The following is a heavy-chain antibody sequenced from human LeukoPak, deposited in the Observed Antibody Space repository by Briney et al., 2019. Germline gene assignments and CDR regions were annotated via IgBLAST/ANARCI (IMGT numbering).Heavy chain of an antibody. CDR2: IYYSGST. CDR1: GGSFSGYY. Sequence: SETLSLTCAVYGGSFSGYYWSWIRQPPGKGLEWIGYIYYSGSTNYNPSLKSRVTISVDTSKNQFSLKLSSVTAADTAVYYCARHPWYGLNWFDPWGQGTLVTVSS. V-gene: IGHV4-59*08. D-gene: IGHD6-13*01. CDR3: ARHPWYGLNWFDP. J-gene: IGHJ5*02.